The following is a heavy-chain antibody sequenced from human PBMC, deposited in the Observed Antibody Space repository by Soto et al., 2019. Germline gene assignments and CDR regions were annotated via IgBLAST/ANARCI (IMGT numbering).Heavy chain of an antibody. Sequence: RRLSCAASGFTFDDYAMHWVRQAPGKGLEWVSGISWNSGSIGYADSVKGRFTISRDNAKNSLYLQMNSLRAEDTALYYCSAGGWPEEPAGMDVWGQGTTVTVSS. J-gene: IGHJ6*02. CDR1: GFTFDDYA. CDR2: ISWNSGSI. V-gene: IGHV3-9*01. CDR3: SAGGWPEEPAGMDV. D-gene: IGHD1-26*01.